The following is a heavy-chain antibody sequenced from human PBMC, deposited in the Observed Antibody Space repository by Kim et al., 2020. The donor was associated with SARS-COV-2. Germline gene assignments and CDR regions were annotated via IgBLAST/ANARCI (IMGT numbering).Heavy chain of an antibody. J-gene: IGHJ4*02. Sequence: AQKFQGRVTMTRDTSTSTVYMELSSLRSEDTAVYYCARDMGAAADNGPFDYWGQGTLVTVSS. D-gene: IGHD6-13*01. CDR3: ARDMGAAADNGPFDY. V-gene: IGHV1-46*01.